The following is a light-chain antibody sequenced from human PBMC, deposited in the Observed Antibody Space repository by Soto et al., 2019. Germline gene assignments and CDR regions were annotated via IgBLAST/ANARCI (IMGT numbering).Light chain of an antibody. Sequence: QSALTQPRSVSGSPGQSVTISCTGTSSDVGGYNYVSWYQQHPGKAPKLMIYDVNKRPSGVPDRFSGSKSGNTASLTISGLQAEDEADDYCCSYAGSYTWVFGGGTKLTVL. J-gene: IGLJ3*02. CDR1: SSDVGGYNY. CDR3: CSYAGSYTWV. CDR2: DVN. V-gene: IGLV2-11*01.